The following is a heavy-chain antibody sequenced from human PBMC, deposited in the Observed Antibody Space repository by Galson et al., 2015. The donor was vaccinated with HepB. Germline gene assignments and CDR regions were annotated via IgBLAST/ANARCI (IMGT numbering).Heavy chain of an antibody. D-gene: IGHD2-15*01. CDR3: ARDSVGEVVAATPIRAPFDY. Sequence: SVKVSCKASGYTFTSYYMHWVRQAPGQGLEWMGIINPSGGSTSYAQKFQGRVTMTRDTSTSTVYMELSSLRSEDTAVYYCARDSVGEVVAATPIRAPFDYWGQGTLVTVSS. V-gene: IGHV1-46*01. CDR2: INPSGGST. J-gene: IGHJ4*02. CDR1: GYTFTSYY.